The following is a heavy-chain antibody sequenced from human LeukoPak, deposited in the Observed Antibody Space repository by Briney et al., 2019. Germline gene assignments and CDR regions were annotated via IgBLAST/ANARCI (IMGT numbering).Heavy chain of an antibody. CDR1: GYTFTTYG. D-gene: IGHD2-15*01. Sequence: GASVKVSCKASGYTFTTYGISWVRQAPGQGLEWMGRITTYNGNTNYAQKLQGRVTMTTDTSTSTAYMVLRSLRSDDTAVYYCARGPYCSGATCYSQMFDFWGQGSPVAVSS. CDR3: ARGPYCSGATCYSQMFDF. CDR2: ITTYNGNT. J-gene: IGHJ4*02. V-gene: IGHV1-18*01.